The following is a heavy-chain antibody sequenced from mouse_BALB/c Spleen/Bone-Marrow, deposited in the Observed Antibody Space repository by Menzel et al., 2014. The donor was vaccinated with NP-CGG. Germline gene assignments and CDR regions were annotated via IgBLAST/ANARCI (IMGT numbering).Heavy chain of an antibody. J-gene: IGHJ1*01. CDR1: GYTFSRYW. CDR3: ARWGYGSSYVGYFDV. Sequence: LQESGAELMKPGASVKISCKATGYTFSRYWIEWVKQRPGHGLEWIGEILPGSGSTNYNGKFKGKATFTADTSSNTAYMQLSSLTSEDSAVYYCARWGYGSSYVGYFDVWGAGTTVTVSS. CDR2: ILPGSGST. V-gene: IGHV1-9*01. D-gene: IGHD1-1*01.